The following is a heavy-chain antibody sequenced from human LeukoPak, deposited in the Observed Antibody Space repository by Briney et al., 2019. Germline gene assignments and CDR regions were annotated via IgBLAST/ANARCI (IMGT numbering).Heavy chain of an antibody. CDR1: GFTFSSYA. CDR2: MSGSGGSP. D-gene: IGHD3-22*01. V-gene: IGHV3-23*01. Sequence: GGSLRLSCAASGFTFSSYAMSWVRQAPGKGLDWVSAMSGSGGSPYYADSVKGRFTISRDNSKNTLYLQMNSLRAEDTAVYYCAKESPDYYDSSGYYYSEYDYWGQGTLVTVSS. J-gene: IGHJ4*02. CDR3: AKESPDYYDSSGYYYSEYDY.